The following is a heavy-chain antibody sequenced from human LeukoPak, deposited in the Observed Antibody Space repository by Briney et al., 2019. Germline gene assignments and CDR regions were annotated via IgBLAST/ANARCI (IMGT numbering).Heavy chain of an antibody. V-gene: IGHV1-46*01. Sequence: GASVKVSCKASGYTFTSYYMHWVRQAPGQGLEWMGIINPSGGSTSYAQKFQGRVTMTRDTSTSTVYMELSSLRSDDTAVYYCARTTRGPLAGTTGYYYYGMDVWGQGTTVTVSS. CDR3: ARTTRGPLAGTTGYYYYGMDV. J-gene: IGHJ6*02. CDR1: GYTFTSYY. CDR2: INPSGGST. D-gene: IGHD6-19*01.